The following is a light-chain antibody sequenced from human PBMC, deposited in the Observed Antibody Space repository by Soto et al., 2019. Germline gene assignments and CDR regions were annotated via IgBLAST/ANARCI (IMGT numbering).Light chain of an antibody. V-gene: IGLV2-23*01. CDR1: SSDVGSYNL. Sequence: QSALTQPASVSGSPGQSITISCTGTSSDVGSYNLVSWYQQHPGKAPKLMIYEGSKRPSGVSNRFSGSKSGNTASLTISGLQAEDDAYYYCCPSAGSSTCVFGGGTQLTAL. CDR2: EGS. CDR3: CPSAGSSTCV. J-gene: IGLJ7*02.